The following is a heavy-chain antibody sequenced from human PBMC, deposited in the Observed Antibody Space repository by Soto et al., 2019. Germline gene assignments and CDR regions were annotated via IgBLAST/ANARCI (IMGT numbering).Heavy chain of an antibody. Sequence: GESLKISCKGSGYSFTSYWIGWVRQMPGKGLEWMGIIYPGDSDTRYSPSFQGQVTISADKSISTACLQWSSLKASDTAMYYCARNNLDFWSGYYYSGMDVWGQGTTVTVSS. D-gene: IGHD3-3*01. J-gene: IGHJ6*02. V-gene: IGHV5-51*01. CDR2: IYPGDSDT. CDR1: GYSFTSYW. CDR3: ARNNLDFWSGYYYSGMDV.